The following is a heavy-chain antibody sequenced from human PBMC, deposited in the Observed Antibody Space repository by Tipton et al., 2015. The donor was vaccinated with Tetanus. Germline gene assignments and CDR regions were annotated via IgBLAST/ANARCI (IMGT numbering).Heavy chain of an antibody. CDR1: GGTFSSYA. CDR2: IIPILGIA. J-gene: IGHJ4*02. V-gene: IGHV1-69*04. D-gene: IGHD6-13*01. Sequence: QSGAEVKKPGSSVKVSCKASGGTFSSYAISWVRQAPGQGLEWMGRIIPILGIANYAQKFQGRVTITADKSTSTAYMELSSLRSEDTAVYYCARDGDLAAAGMDYWGQGTLVTVSS. CDR3: ARDGDLAAAGMDY.